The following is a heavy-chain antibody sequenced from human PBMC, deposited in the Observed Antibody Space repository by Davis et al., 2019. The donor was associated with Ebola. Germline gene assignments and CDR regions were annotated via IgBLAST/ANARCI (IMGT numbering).Heavy chain of an antibody. CDR3: AEGGTNNFLGAN. V-gene: IGHV3-53*01. CDR2: IYGSGTT. Sequence: GESLKISCAASGFTVSSNYMTWVRRAPGKGLERVASIYGSGTTYYADSVRGRFSISRDDSKNTLYLQMDSLRAEDTAVFYCAEGGTNNFLGANWGQGTLVTVSS. J-gene: IGHJ4*02. D-gene: IGHD2-8*01. CDR1: GFTVSSNY.